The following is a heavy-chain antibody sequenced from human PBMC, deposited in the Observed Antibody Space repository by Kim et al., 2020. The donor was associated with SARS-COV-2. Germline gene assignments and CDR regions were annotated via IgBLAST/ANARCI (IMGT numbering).Heavy chain of an antibody. D-gene: IGHD1-26*01. Sequence: SETLSLTCTVSGGSISSYYCNWIRQPAGRGLEWIGRIYASGRTDYNPSLKSRVTMSVDTSKNQFSLRLSSVTAADTAVYYCARREGGSKYLDQWGQGTM. CDR3: ARREGGSKYLDQ. CDR2: IYASGRT. J-gene: IGHJ4*02. CDR1: GGSISSYY. V-gene: IGHV4-4*07.